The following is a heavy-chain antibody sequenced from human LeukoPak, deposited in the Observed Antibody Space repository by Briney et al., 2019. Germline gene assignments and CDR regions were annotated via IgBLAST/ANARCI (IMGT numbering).Heavy chain of an antibody. J-gene: IGHJ4*02. V-gene: IGHV4-34*01. Sequence: SETLSLTCAVYGGSFSGYYWSWIRQPPGKGLEWIGEINHSGSTNYNPSLKSRVTISVDTSKNQFSLKLSSVTAADTAVYCCARGRWSGVVVVAAKLDYWGQGTLVTVSS. CDR1: GGSFSGYY. CDR3: ARGRWSGVVVVAAKLDY. D-gene: IGHD2-15*01. CDR2: INHSGST.